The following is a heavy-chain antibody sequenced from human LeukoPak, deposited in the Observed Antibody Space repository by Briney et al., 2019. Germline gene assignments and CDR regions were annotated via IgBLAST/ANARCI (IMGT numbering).Heavy chain of an antibody. CDR3: ARDSGSYFDY. CDR2: IYYTGST. CDR1: GDSISSYY. D-gene: IGHD1-26*01. V-gene: IGHV4-59*01. J-gene: IGHJ4*02. Sequence: SETLSLNCAVSGDSISSYYWNWIRQPPGKGLEWIGYIYYTGSTNYNPSLKSRVTISLDTSKTHFSLKLTSVTAADTAVYYCARDSGSYFDYWGQGTLVTVSS.